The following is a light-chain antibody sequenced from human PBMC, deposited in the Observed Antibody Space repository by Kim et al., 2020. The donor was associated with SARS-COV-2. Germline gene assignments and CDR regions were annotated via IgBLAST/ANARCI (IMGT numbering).Light chain of an antibody. CDR3: QAWDNSTALYG. Sequence: SPGQTASITCSGDKLGDKYACWYQQKPGQSPVLVIYQDSKRPSGIPERFSGSNSGNTATLTISGTQAMDEADYYCQAWDNSTALYGFGTGTKVTVL. J-gene: IGLJ1*01. V-gene: IGLV3-1*01. CDR1: KLGDKY. CDR2: QDS.